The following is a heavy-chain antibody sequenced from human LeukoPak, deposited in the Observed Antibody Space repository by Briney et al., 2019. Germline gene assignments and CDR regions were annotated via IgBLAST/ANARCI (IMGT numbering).Heavy chain of an antibody. CDR1: GFTFSSYW. J-gene: IGHJ4*02. CDR3: ATHDSSGCGDY. Sequence: GGSLRLSCAASGFTFSSYWMHWVRHAPGKGLVWVSRINSDGSSTSYADSVKGRFTISRDNAKNTLYLQMNSLRAEDTAVYYCATHDSSGCGDYWGQGTLVTVSS. V-gene: IGHV3-74*01. CDR2: INSDGSST. D-gene: IGHD3-22*01.